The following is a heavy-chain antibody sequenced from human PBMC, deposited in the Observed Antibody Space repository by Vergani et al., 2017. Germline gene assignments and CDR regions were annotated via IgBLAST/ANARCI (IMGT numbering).Heavy chain of an antibody. J-gene: IGHJ4*02. CDR2: ISSSGSTI. V-gene: IGHV3-48*03. D-gene: IGHD6-13*01. CDR1: GFTFSSYE. CDR3: AKLSSAAGILPYYFDY. Sequence: EVQLVESGGGLVQPGGSLRLSCAASGFTFSSYEMNWVRQAPGKGLEWVSYISSSGSTIYYADSVKGRFTISRDNSKNTLYLQMNSLRAEDTAVYYCAKLSSAAGILPYYFDYWGQGTLVTVSS.